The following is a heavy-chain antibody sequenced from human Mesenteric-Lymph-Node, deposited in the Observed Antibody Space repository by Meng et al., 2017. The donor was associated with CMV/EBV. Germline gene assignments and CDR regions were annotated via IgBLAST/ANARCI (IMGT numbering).Heavy chain of an antibody. CDR1: GFTFKRFA. Sequence: GGSLRLSCAASGFTFKRFAMSWVRQAPGKGLECVSSIGVSGGSTDYTDSVKGRFTISRDNAKNSLYLQMDSLRAEDTAVYYCARSCSSTSPCMDVWGQGTTVTVSS. CDR3: ARSCSSTSPCMDV. J-gene: IGHJ6*02. V-gene: IGHV3-23*01. D-gene: IGHD2-2*01. CDR2: IGVSGGST.